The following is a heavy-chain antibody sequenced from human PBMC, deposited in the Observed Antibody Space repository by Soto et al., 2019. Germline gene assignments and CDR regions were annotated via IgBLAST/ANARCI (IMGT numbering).Heavy chain of an antibody. J-gene: IGHJ5*02. CDR1: GYTFTGYY. CDR3: ARSPFFSADYYDSSGYYLSLGFDP. CDR2: INPKSGGT. D-gene: IGHD3-22*01. Sequence: ASVKVSCKASGYTFTGYYMHWVRQAPGQGIEWMGRINPKSGGTNYAQKFQGWVTMTRDTSISTAYMELSRLRSDDTAVYYCARSPFFSADYYDSSGYYLSLGFDPWGQGTLVTVSS. V-gene: IGHV1-2*04.